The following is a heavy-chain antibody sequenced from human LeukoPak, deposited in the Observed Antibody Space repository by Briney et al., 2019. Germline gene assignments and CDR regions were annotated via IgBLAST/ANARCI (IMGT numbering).Heavy chain of an antibody. Sequence: ASVKVSCKASGYTFTSYAMHWVRQAPGQRLEWMGWINAGNGNTKYSQKFQGRVTITRDTSASTAYMELSSLRSEDTAVYYCARDFSSGWYVPAGAFDIWGQGTMVTVSS. CDR3: ARDFSSGWYVPAGAFDI. D-gene: IGHD6-19*01. CDR2: INAGNGNT. V-gene: IGHV1-3*01. CDR1: GYTFTSYA. J-gene: IGHJ3*02.